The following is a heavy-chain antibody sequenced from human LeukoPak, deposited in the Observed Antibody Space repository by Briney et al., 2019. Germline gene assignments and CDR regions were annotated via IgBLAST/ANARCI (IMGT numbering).Heavy chain of an antibody. Sequence: GGSLRLSCAASGFTFSNFAIHWVRQAPGQGLEWVALISSDGGYKYYAGSVEGRFTISRDTSENTLYLQMNSLRPEDTAVYYCARDRYYGSGPYYGMDVWGQGTTVIVSS. V-gene: IGHV3-30-3*01. CDR2: ISSDGGYK. D-gene: IGHD3-10*01. J-gene: IGHJ6*02. CDR3: ARDRYYGSGPYYGMDV. CDR1: GFTFSNFA.